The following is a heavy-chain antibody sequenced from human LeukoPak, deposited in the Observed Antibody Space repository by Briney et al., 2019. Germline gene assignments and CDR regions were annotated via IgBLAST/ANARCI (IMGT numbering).Heavy chain of an antibody. CDR3: PSAKNYSYYMDV. CDR2: IYTGGST. Sequence: GGSLTLSCAASGFTVSSNYMSWVRQSPGKGLEWVSVIYTGGSTYYSDSLKGRFTISIDKSKNTLYLQMNRLKAEDPAVYYCPSAKNYSYYMDVWGKGTTVTVSS. J-gene: IGHJ6*03. V-gene: IGHV3-53*01. CDR1: GFTVSSNY.